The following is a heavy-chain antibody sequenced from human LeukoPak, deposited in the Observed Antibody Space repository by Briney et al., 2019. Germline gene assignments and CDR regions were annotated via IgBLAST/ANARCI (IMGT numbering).Heavy chain of an antibody. J-gene: IGHJ4*02. Sequence: SETLSLTCAVYGGSFSGYYWSWIPQPPGKGLEWIGEINHSGSTNYNPSLKSRVTISVDTSKNQFSLKLSSVTAADTAVYYCARGRRRGYPGHWGQGTLVTVSS. CDR1: GGSFSGYY. CDR3: ARGRRRGYPGH. CDR2: INHSGST. D-gene: IGHD5-12*01. V-gene: IGHV4-34*01.